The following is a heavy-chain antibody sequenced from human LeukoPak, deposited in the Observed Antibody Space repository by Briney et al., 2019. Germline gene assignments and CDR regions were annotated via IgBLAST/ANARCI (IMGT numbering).Heavy chain of an antibody. Sequence: PSETLSLTCIVSGDSITDYYWSWIRQPPGKGLEWIGYIYHRGSTNYNPSLKSRVTIAVDTPKNQFSLKLNSVTAADTAVYYCARARGSGGREFGYWGQGTLVTVSS. CDR2: IYHRGST. CDR1: GDSITDYY. CDR3: ARARGSGGREFGY. V-gene: IGHV4-59*01. J-gene: IGHJ4*02. D-gene: IGHD3-10*01.